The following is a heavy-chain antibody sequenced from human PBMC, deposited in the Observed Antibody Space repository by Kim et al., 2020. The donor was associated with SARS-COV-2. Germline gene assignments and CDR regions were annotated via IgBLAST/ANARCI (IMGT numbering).Heavy chain of an antibody. V-gene: IGHV5-51*01. J-gene: IGHJ4*02. Sequence: GESLKISCQVSGYSFPNYWIAWVRQMPGKSLEWMGMIFPDDADTKYSPSFQGQVTISADKSIDTAYLHWSSLKASDPAIYYCARLRLSPVVTTQPRVLYFDFWGQGTLVTVSS. CDR1: GYSFPNYW. CDR3: ARLRLSPVVTTQPRVLYFDF. D-gene: IGHD2-15*01. CDR2: IFPDDADT.